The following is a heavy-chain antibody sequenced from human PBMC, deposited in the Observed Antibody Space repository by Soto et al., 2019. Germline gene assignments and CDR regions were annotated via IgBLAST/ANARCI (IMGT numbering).Heavy chain of an antibody. J-gene: IGHJ6*02. D-gene: IGHD3-10*01. V-gene: IGHV4-39*01. CDR3: ARGGGYYGSGSYLGYGMDV. CDR1: GGSISSSSYY. Sequence: PSETLSLTCTVSGGSISSSSYYWGWIRQPPGKGLEWIGSIYYSGSTYYNPSLKSRVTISVDTSKNQFSLKLSSVTAADTAVYYCARGGGYYGSGSYLGYGMDVWGQGTTVT. CDR2: IYYSGST.